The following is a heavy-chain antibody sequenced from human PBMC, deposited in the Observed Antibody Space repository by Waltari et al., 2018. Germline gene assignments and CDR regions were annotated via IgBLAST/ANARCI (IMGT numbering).Heavy chain of an antibody. Sequence: QVQLVQSGAEVKMPGASVKVSCKASGYTSTSNDINWVRQAPGQGLEWMGWMDPNRGDTGYAQKFQGRITLTRNTSIDTAYMELSSLRSEDTAVYYCARGLWGAARDFWGQGTLVTVSS. V-gene: IGHV1-8*01. J-gene: IGHJ4*02. D-gene: IGHD3-16*01. CDR3: ARGLWGAARDF. CDR1: GYTSTSND. CDR2: MDPNRGDT.